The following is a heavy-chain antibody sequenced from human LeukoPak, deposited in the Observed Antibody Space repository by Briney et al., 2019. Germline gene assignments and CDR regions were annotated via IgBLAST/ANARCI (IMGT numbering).Heavy chain of an antibody. Sequence: PSETLSLTCTVTGGSISGYHWNWIRQSPGKGLEWIANIYYTGNADYNPSLKSRVTISVDTSKNQFSLKLSSVTAADTAVYYCAISDDYGGLDAFDIWGQGTMVTVSS. CDR3: AISDDYGGLDAFDI. CDR2: IYYTGNA. CDR1: GGSISGYH. V-gene: IGHV4-59*12. J-gene: IGHJ3*02. D-gene: IGHD4-23*01.